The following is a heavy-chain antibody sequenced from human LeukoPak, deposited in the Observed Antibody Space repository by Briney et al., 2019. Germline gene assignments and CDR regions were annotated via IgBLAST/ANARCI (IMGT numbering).Heavy chain of an antibody. Sequence: GGSLRLSCAGSGFTFGGYGMHWFRQTPSKGLEWVAVIAYDGSRAFYADSVKGRFTISRDNSKNTMSVQMDELRAEDTAVYYCTRYNNDHFDYWGQGTLVTVSS. D-gene: IGHD1-14*01. CDR3: TRYNNDHFDY. J-gene: IGHJ4*02. CDR2: IAYDGSRA. V-gene: IGHV3-33*01. CDR1: GFTFGGYG.